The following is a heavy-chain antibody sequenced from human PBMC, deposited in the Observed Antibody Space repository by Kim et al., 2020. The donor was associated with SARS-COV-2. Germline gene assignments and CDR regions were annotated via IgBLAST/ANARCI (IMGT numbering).Heavy chain of an antibody. D-gene: IGHD3-3*01. CDR3: ARDGRYYDFWSGSGMDV. CDR1: GGSISSGGYY. CDR2: IYYSGST. Sequence: SETLSLTCTVSGGSISSGGYYWSWIRQHPGKGLEWIGYIYYSGSTYYNPSLKSRVTISVDTSKNQFSLKLSSVTAADTAVYYCARDGRYYDFWSGSGMDVWGQGTTVTVSS. J-gene: IGHJ6*02. V-gene: IGHV4-31*03.